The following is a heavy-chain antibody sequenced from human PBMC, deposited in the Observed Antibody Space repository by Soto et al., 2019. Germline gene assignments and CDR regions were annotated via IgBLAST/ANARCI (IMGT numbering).Heavy chain of an antibody. CDR3: ARKGYNWTYKGDY. D-gene: IGHD1-7*01. Sequence: EVQLVDSGGGLVKPGGSLRLSCAASGFTFSSYSMNWVRQAPGKGLVWVSSISSSSRYIYYADSVKDRFTISRDNAKNSLYLQMHSPRAEDTAVYYCARKGYNWTYKGDYWGQGTLVTVSS. CDR2: ISSSSRYI. CDR1: GFTFSSYS. J-gene: IGHJ4*02. V-gene: IGHV3-21*01.